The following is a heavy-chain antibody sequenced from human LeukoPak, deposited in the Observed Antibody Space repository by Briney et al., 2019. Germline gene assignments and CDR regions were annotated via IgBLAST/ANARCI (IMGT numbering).Heavy chain of an antibody. V-gene: IGHV4-61*02. D-gene: IGHD6-6*01. J-gene: IGHJ6*03. CDR3: ARDYSTPSYYYYYMDV. Sequence: SQTLSLTCTVSGGSISSGSYYWSWIRQPAGKGLEWFGRIYTSGSTNYNPSLKSRVTISVDTSKNQFSLRLTSVTAADTAVYFCARDYSTPSYYYYYMDVWGKGTTVTVSS. CDR2: IYTSGST. CDR1: GGSISSGSYY.